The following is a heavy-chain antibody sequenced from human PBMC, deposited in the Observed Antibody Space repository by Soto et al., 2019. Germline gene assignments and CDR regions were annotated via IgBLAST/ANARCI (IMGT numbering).Heavy chain of an antibody. CDR3: ARHDFFVSGSFSGTDY. J-gene: IGHJ4*02. CDR2: IYFSGST. V-gene: IGHV4-39*01. Sequence: SETLSLTCTVSGGSVSSSSYYWGWIRKPPGKGLEWSGSIYFSGSTSSNPSLRSRVSISVATSKNQFSLRLSSVTAADTAVYYCARHDFFVSGSFSGTDYWGQGTLVTVSS. D-gene: IGHD3-10*01. CDR1: GGSVSSSSYY.